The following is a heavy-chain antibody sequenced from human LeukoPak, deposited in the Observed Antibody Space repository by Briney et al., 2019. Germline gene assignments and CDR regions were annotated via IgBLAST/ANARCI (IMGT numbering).Heavy chain of an antibody. D-gene: IGHD5-24*01. V-gene: IGHV3-7*04. J-gene: IGHJ4*02. Sequence: GESLRLSCVASGFPFSSYWMTWVRQAPGKGLEWVANIKQDGSKKSYVDSVKGRFTIPRDNAKNSLYLQMNSLRAEDTAIYYCTRVGYIDEGIDYWGQGTLVTVSS. CDR2: IKQDGSKK. CDR1: GFPFSSYW. CDR3: TRVGYIDEGIDY.